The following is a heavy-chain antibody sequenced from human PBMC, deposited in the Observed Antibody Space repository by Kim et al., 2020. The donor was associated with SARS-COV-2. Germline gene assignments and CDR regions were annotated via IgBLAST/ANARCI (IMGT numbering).Heavy chain of an antibody. CDR2: ISSSGSTI. V-gene: IGHV3-48*03. Sequence: GGSLRLSCAASGFTFSSYEMNWARQAPGKGLEWVSYISSSGSTIYYADSVKGRFTISRDNAKNSLYLQMNSLRAEDTAVYYCASRAASIAARPFDYWGQGTLVTVSS. J-gene: IGHJ4*02. CDR3: ASRAASIAARPFDY. D-gene: IGHD6-6*01. CDR1: GFTFSSYE.